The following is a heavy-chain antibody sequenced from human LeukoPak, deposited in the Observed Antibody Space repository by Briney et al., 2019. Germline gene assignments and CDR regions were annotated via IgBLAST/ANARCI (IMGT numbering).Heavy chain of an antibody. V-gene: IGHV1-69*13. CDR1: GGTFSSYA. CDR3: AKPSRAPSGYYY. CDR2: IIPIFGTA. Sequence: SVKVSCKASGGTFSSYAISWVRQAPGQGLEWMGGIIPIFGTANYAQKFQGRVTITADESTSTAYMELSSLRVEDTAVYYCAKPSRAPSGYYYWGQGTLVTVSS. J-gene: IGHJ4*02. D-gene: IGHD3-9*01.